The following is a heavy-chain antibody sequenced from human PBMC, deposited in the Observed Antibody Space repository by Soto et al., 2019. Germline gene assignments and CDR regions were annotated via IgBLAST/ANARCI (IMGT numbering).Heavy chain of an antibody. J-gene: IGHJ5*02. V-gene: IGHV1-69*06. D-gene: IGHD3-10*01. CDR2: IIPITETP. Sequence: QVQLVQSGAEVKKPGSSVKVSCKVSGGTFSSHAINWLRQAPGQGYEWMGVIIPITETPNNAEKFQGRVTITADKSTTKVYMELSSLTCDDTAVYFCARGNKGPGHYGPGRQGWYGPWGQGTLVTVSS. CDR1: GGTFSSHA. CDR3: ARGNKGPGHYGPGRQGWYGP.